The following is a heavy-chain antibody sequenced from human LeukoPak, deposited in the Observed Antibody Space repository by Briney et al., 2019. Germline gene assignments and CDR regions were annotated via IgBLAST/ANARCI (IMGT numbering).Heavy chain of an antibody. Sequence: GGSLRLSCAASGFTFSRYAMSWVRQAPGKGLEWVSAISGIGGSTYYADSVKGRFTIYRNNSKNTLYLQMNSLRAEDTAVYYCAKGTRSYDTLYYFDYWGQGTLVSDSS. V-gene: IGHV3-23*01. CDR2: ISGIGGST. CDR3: AKGTRSYDTLYYFDY. D-gene: IGHD3-9*01. CDR1: GFTFSRYA. J-gene: IGHJ4*02.